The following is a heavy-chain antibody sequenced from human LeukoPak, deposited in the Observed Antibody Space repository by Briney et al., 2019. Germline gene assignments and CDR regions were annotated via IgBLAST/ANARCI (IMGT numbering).Heavy chain of an antibody. Sequence: GGSLRLSCAASGFTFDDYAMHWVRQAPGKGLEWVSGISWNSGSIGYADSVKGRFTISRDNAKNSLYLQMDSLRAEDTALYYCAKDISPKLWLPDYWGQGTLVTASS. CDR1: GFTFDDYA. CDR3: AKDISPKLWLPDY. CDR2: ISWNSGSI. V-gene: IGHV3-9*01. D-gene: IGHD5-18*01. J-gene: IGHJ4*02.